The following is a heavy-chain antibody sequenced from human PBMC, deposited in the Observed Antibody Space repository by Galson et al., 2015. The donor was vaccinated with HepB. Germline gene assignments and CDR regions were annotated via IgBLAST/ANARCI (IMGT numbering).Heavy chain of an antibody. D-gene: IGHD4-23*01. CDR2: ISYDGSNK. V-gene: IGHV3-30*18. Sequence: SLRLSCAAFGFTFSSYGMHWVRQAPGKGLEWVAVISYDGSNKYYADSVKGRFTISRDNSKNTLYLQMNSLRAEDTAVYYCAKEVNYGGNLPTDYWGQGILVTVSS. CDR1: GFTFSSYG. CDR3: AKEVNYGGNLPTDY. J-gene: IGHJ4*02.